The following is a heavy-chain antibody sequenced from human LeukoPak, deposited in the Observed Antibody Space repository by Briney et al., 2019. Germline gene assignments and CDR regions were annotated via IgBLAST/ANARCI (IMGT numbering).Heavy chain of an antibody. D-gene: IGHD4-17*01. J-gene: IGHJ4*02. CDR2: INAGNGNT. Sequence: ASVKVSCKASGYTFTSYAMHWVRQAPGQRLEWMGWINAGNGNTKYSQKFQGRVTITRDTSASTAYMELSSLRFEDTAVYYCARGDGDYPPYYFDYWGQGTLVTVSS. CDR3: ARGDGDYPPYYFDY. V-gene: IGHV1-3*01. CDR1: GYTFTSYA.